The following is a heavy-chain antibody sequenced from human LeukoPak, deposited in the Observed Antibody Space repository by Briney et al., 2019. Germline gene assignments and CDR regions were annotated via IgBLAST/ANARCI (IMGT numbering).Heavy chain of an antibody. CDR2: ISSSSSYI. CDR3: ARDGITMRILEY. Sequence: GGSLRLSCAASGFTFSSYSMNWVRQAPGKGLEWVSSISSSSSYIYYADSAKGRFTISRDNAKNSLYLQMDSLRAEDTAVYYCARDGITMRILEYWGQGTLVTVSS. D-gene: IGHD3-10*01. J-gene: IGHJ4*02. V-gene: IGHV3-21*01. CDR1: GFTFSSYS.